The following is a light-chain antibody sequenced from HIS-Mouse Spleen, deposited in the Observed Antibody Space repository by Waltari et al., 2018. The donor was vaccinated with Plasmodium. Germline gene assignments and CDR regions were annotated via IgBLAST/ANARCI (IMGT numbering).Light chain of an antibody. Sequence: SYELTQPPSVSVSPGQTARITCSGDALPKKYAYWYQQKSGQAPVLVIYEDSKRPSGFPERCSGSTSGTMATCTISGAQVEHEADDYCYSTDSSGNHRVFGGGTKLTVL. J-gene: IGLJ3*02. CDR3: YSTDSSGNHRV. CDR2: EDS. V-gene: IGLV3-10*01. CDR1: ALPKKY.